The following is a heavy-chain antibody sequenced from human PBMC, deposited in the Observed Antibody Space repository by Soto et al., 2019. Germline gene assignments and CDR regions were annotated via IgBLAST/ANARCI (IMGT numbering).Heavy chain of an antibody. Sequence: PGGSLRLSCAASGFTFSSYAMSWVRQAPGKGLEWVSAISGSGRTTYYADSVKGRFTISRDNSKSTLYLQMNSLRAEDTAVYYCAKGTSKLDYWGQGALVTVSS. V-gene: IGHV3-23*01. J-gene: IGHJ4*02. CDR3: AKGTSKLDY. CDR1: GFTFSSYA. CDR2: ISGSGRTT.